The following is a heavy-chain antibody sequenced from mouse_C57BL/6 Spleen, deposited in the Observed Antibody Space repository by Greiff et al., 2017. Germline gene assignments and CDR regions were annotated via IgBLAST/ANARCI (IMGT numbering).Heavy chain of an antibody. Sequence: VQLQESGAELVRPGTSVKMSCKASGYTFTNYWIGWAKQRPGHGLEWIGDIYPGGGYTNYNEKFKGKATLTADKSSSTAYMQFSSLTSEDSAIYYCARRDTTVVEDYFDYWGQGTTLTGSS. V-gene: IGHV1-63*01. CDR2: IYPGGGYT. CDR1: GYTFTNYW. J-gene: IGHJ2*01. CDR3: ARRDTTVVEDYFDY. D-gene: IGHD1-1*01.